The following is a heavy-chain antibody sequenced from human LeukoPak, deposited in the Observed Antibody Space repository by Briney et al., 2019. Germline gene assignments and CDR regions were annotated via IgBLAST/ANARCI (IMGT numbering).Heavy chain of an antibody. CDR3: ARLLWFGELSAGSYDMDV. CDR1: GGSISSYC. V-gene: IGHV4-59*01. J-gene: IGHJ6*02. D-gene: IGHD3-10*01. CDR2: IYYSGST. Sequence: SETLSLTCTVSGGSISSYCWSWIRQPPGKGLEWIGYIYYSGSTNYNSSLKSRVTISVDTSKNQLSLKLSSVTAADTAVYYCARLLWFGELSAGSYDMDVWGQGTTVTVSS.